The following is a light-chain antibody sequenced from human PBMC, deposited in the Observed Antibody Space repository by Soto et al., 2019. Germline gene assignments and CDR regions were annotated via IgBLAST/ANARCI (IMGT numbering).Light chain of an antibody. CDR2: EVN. CDR3: CSYAGTRTYL. CDR1: SSEIGSDNL. V-gene: IGLV2-23*02. Sequence: QSVLTQPASLSGSPGQSITISCTGTSSEIGSDNLFSWYQHHPGKAPKLIIYEVNQRPSGVSNRFSGSKSGNTASLTISGLQAEDEADYFCCSYAGTRTYLFGTGTKVTVL. J-gene: IGLJ1*01.